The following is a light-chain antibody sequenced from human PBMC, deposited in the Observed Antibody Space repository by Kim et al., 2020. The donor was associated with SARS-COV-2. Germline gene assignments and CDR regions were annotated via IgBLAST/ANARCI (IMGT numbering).Light chain of an antibody. CDR3: CSYAGSFSWV. CDR2: DIS. Sequence: QSALTQPRSVSGSPGQSVTISCTGTSSDVGGYNYVSWYQQRPGKAPKLMIYDISKRPSGVPDRFSGSKSGDTASLTISGLQAEDEAGYYCCSYAGSFSWVFGGGTQLTVL. V-gene: IGLV2-11*01. J-gene: IGLJ3*02. CDR1: SSDVGGYNY.